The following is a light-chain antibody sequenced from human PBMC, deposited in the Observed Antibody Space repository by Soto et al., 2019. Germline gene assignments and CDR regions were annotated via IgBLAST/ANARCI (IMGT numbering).Light chain of an antibody. Sequence: QSVLTQPPSVSGSPGQSVTISCTGTSSDIGGYNRVSWYQQPPDTAPKLIISEVTNRPSGVPDRFSGSKSGNTASLTISGLQAEDEADYYCSSYTRSATVVFGGGTQLTVL. V-gene: IGLV2-18*02. J-gene: IGLJ2*01. CDR3: SSYTRSATVV. CDR1: SSDIGGYNR. CDR2: EVT.